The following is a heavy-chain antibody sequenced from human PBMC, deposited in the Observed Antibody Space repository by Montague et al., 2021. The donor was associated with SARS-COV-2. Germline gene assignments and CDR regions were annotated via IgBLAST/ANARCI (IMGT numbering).Heavy chain of an antibody. V-gene: IGHV4-59*01. D-gene: IGHD2-15*01. CDR1: GGSISSYY. Sequence: SETLSLTCTVSGGSISSYYWSWIRQPPGKGLEWIGYIYYSGSSNYNPSLKSRVTISIDTSKHQFSLNLNSVTAADEAVYYCASAGGYCSGGSCYYVYWGQGTLVTVSS. CDR2: IYYSGSS. J-gene: IGHJ4*02. CDR3: ASAGGYCSGGSCYYVY.